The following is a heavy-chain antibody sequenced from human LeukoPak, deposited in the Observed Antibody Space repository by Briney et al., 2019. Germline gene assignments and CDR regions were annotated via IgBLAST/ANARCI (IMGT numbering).Heavy chain of an antibody. Sequence: GGSLRLSCAVSGLTFSTYGMGWVRQAPGKGLEWVSTISGSGGTTYYADSVKGRFTISRDNSKNTVSLQMNSLRNEDTAVYYCAKDSYDSSGYPSYWGQGTTVTVSS. CDR2: ISGSGGTT. CDR1: GLTFSTYG. J-gene: IGHJ4*02. V-gene: IGHV3-23*01. D-gene: IGHD3-22*01. CDR3: AKDSYDSSGYPSY.